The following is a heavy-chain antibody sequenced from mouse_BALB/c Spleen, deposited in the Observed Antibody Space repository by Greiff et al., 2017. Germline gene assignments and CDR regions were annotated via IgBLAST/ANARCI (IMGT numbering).Heavy chain of an antibody. V-gene: IGHV3-2*02. Sequence: EVQLQESGPGLVKPSQSLSLTCTVTGYSITSDYAWNWIRQFPGNKLEWMGYISYSGSTSYNPSLKSRISITRDTSKNQFFLQLNSVTTEDTATYYCARSGYDTHYWGQGTTLTVAS. J-gene: IGHJ2*01. CDR1: GYSITSDYA. D-gene: IGHD2-3*01. CDR2: ISYSGST. CDR3: ARSGYDTHY.